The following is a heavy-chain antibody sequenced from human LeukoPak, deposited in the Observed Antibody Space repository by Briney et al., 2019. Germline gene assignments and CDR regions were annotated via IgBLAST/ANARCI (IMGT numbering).Heavy chain of an antibody. D-gene: IGHD2-21*02. CDR1: GYTFTTYT. CDR2: INTKTEKA. Sequence: ASVKVSCKASGYTFTTYTMNWVRQAPGQGLEWMGWINTKTEKATYVQGFAGRSVFSLDSSVNTAYLQINSLKTEDTAVYYCARVDVVTTVFDYWGQGTLVTVSS. CDR3: ARVDVVTTVFDY. V-gene: IGHV7-4-1*02. J-gene: IGHJ4*02.